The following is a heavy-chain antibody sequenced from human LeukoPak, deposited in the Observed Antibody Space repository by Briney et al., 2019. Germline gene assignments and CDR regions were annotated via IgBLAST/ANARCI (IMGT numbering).Heavy chain of an antibody. D-gene: IGHD3-3*01. CDR1: GFTYSSYS. CDR2: IRCSSRAI. Sequence: GGSLRLFCAASGFTYSSYSMNWVRQATGKGLEWVSFIRCSSRAIYYADSVKGGFTISRDNDKNSLYLQMNSLRDEDTAVYYCARVPWSQTEHFQYCGQGTLVTVFS. CDR3: ARVPWSQTEHFQY. J-gene: IGHJ1*01. V-gene: IGHV3-48*02.